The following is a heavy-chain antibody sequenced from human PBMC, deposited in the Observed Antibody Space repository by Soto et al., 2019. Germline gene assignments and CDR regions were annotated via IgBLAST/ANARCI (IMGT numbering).Heavy chain of an antibody. D-gene: IGHD1-26*01. V-gene: IGHV4-59*01. Sequence: PSETLSLTCTVSGGSISSYYWSWIRQPPGKGLEWIGYIYYSGSTNYNPSLKSRVTISVDTSKNQFSLKLSSVTAADTAVYYCARAPVGATNYYSGVDVWGQGTTVTVS. CDR3: ARAPVGATNYYSGVDV. CDR2: IYYSGST. CDR1: GGSISSYY. J-gene: IGHJ6*02.